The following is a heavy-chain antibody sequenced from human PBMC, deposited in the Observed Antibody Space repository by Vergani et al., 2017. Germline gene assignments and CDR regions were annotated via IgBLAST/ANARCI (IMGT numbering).Heavy chain of an antibody. D-gene: IGHD1-1*01. CDR1: GFTFCSYD. J-gene: IGHJ6*02. Sequence: EVQLVESGGGLVQPGGSLRLSCAASGFTFCSYDMHWVRQATGKGLEWVSAIGTAGDTYYPGSVKGRFTISRENAKNSLYLQMNSLRAGDTAVYYCARIQLLNGMDVWGQGTTVTVSS. CDR2: IGTAGDT. CDR3: ARIQLLNGMDV. V-gene: IGHV3-13*04.